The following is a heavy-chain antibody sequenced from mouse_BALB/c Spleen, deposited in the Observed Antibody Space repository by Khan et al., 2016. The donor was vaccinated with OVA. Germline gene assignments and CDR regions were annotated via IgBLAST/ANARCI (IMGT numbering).Heavy chain of an antibody. V-gene: IGHV9-2-1*01. CDR3: GGRRHWYFDV. Sequence: QIQLVQSGPELKKPGETVKISCKASGYTFTDYSMNWVKQAPGKGLKWMGWINTATGEPTYADDFKGRFAFSLETSASTAFLQINNLKNEDAATYFCGGRRHWYFDVWGAGTTVTVSS. CDR1: GYTFTDYS. J-gene: IGHJ1*01. CDR2: INTATGEP.